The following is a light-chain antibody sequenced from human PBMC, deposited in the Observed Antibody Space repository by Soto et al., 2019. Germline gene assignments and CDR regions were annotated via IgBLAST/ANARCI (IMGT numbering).Light chain of an antibody. CDR2: EVS. CDR3: SSYAGSDNYV. Sequence: QSVLTQPPSASGSPGQSVTIPCSGTSSDTGDYNYVSWYQQHPGKAPKLMIYEVSKRPSGVPDRFSGSKSGNTASLTVSGLQAEDEADYYCSSYAGSDNYVFGPGTKVTVL. CDR1: SSDTGDYNY. J-gene: IGLJ1*01. V-gene: IGLV2-8*01.